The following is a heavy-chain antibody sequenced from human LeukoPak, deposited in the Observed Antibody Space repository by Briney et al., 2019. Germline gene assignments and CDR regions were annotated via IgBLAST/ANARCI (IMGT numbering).Heavy chain of an antibody. CDR2: IKQDGSEK. D-gene: IGHD3-3*01. CDR3: ARVISDFWSGSNHGMDV. Sequence: GGSLRLSCAASGFTFSSYWMSWVRQAQGKGLEWVANIKQDGSEKCYVDSVKGRFTISRDNAKNSLYLQMNSLRAEDTAVYYCARVISDFWSGSNHGMDVWGQGTTVTVSS. CDR1: GFTFSSYW. J-gene: IGHJ6*02. V-gene: IGHV3-7*01.